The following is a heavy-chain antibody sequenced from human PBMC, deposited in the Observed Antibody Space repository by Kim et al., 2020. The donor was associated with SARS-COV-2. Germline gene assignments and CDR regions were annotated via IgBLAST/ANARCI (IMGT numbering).Heavy chain of an antibody. CDR2: IHSGGTT. Sequence: GGSLRLSCAASGFSVSSKYMSWVRQAPGKGLEWVSIIHSGGTTYYADSVKGRFTISRDNSKNTLFLQMNSLRAEDTAVYYCAKNRGVGAPVDWGQGTLVTVSS. CDR3: AKNRGVGAPVD. CDR1: GFSVSSKY. V-gene: IGHV3-53*01. D-gene: IGHD1-26*01. J-gene: IGHJ1*01.